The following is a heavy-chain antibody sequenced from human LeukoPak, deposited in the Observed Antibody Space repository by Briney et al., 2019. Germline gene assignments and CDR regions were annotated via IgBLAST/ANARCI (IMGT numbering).Heavy chain of an antibody. Sequence: SLRLPCATSGFTFDGYAMQWVRETPGKGLEWVSGISWNSGSIGCADSVKGRFTISRDNAKNSLYLQMNSLRAEDTALYYCAKVILARSSTSCYSHWGQGTLVTVSS. J-gene: IGHJ4*02. D-gene: IGHD2-2*01. V-gene: IGHV3-9*01. CDR1: GFTFDGYA. CDR2: ISWNSGSI. CDR3: AKVILARSSTSCYSH.